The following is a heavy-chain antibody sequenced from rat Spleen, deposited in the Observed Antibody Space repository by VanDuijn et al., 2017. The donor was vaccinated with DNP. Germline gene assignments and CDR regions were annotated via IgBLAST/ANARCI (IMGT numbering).Heavy chain of an antibody. V-gene: IGHV5-46*01. CDR1: GFTFSSFP. Sequence: EVQLVQSGGGLVQPGGSMKLSCAASGFTFSSFPMAWVRQAPTKGLEWVAIIITGGGRTFYRDSVKGRFTISRDSAKSTLYLQMNSLRSEDTATYFCTRSLGTTPRTTDIGGYWGQGVMVTVSS. D-gene: IGHD1-5*01. J-gene: IGHJ2*01. CDR2: IITGGGRT. CDR3: TRSLGTTPRTTDIGGY.